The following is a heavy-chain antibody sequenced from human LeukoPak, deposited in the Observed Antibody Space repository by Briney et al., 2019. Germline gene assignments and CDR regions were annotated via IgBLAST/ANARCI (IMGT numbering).Heavy chain of an antibody. V-gene: IGHV3-33*05. CDR2: ISIDGGEK. CDR1: RFTFSNYG. D-gene: IGHD4-17*01. CDR3: ARVTLYAESALDY. Sequence: GGSLRLSCAGSRFTFSNYGMHWVRQAPGKGLEWVAVISIDGGEKHYGDSVRGRFTISRDNAKNSLYLQMNSLRAEDTAVYYCARVTLYAESALDYWGQGTLVTVSS. J-gene: IGHJ4*02.